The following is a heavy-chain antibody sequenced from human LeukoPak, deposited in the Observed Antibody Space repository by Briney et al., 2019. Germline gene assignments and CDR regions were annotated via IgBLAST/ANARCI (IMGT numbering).Heavy chain of an antibody. CDR3: AGSRYCSGGTCYATFDY. CDR1: GGSISSYY. CDR2: IYYSGST. V-gene: IGHV4-59*12. Sequence: PSETLSLTCTVSGGSISSYYWSWIRQPPGKGLEWIGYIYYSGSTYYNPSLKSRVTMSVDTSKNHFSLKLSSVTAADTALYYCAGSRYCSGGTCYATFDYWGQGTLVTVSS. J-gene: IGHJ4*02. D-gene: IGHD2-15*01.